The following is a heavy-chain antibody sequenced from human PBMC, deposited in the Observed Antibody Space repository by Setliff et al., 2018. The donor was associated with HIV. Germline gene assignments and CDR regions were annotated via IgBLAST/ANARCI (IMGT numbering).Heavy chain of an antibody. CDR1: GYTFTNYG. CDR2: ISAYNGII. CDR3: ARTSTMVRGVIVDYYYYMDV. J-gene: IGHJ6*03. D-gene: IGHD3-10*01. Sequence: GASVKVSCKASGYTFTNYGITWVRQAPGQGLEWMGWISAYNGIINYAQNLQGRVTMTTDTSTRTAYMELRSLRSDDTAVYYCARTSTMVRGVIVDYYYYMDVWGKGSTVTVSS. V-gene: IGHV1-18*01.